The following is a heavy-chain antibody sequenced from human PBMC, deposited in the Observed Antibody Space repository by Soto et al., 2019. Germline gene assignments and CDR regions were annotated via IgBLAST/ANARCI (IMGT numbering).Heavy chain of an antibody. J-gene: IGHJ5*02. CDR2: IIPVFGTS. D-gene: IGHD3-16*01. CDR1: GGTFSSSA. CDR3: ARGEDYVNWFDP. Sequence: QVQLVQSGAEVKKPGSSVKVSCKASGGTFSSSAISWLRQAPGQGLEWMGGIIPVFGTSNYAQKFRGRVAIYADESTNTAYMDLSSLIFEDTAVYYWARGEDYVNWFDPWGHGTPVIVSS. V-gene: IGHV1-69*12.